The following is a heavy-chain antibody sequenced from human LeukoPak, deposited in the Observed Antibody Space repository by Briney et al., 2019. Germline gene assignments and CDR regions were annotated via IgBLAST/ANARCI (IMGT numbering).Heavy chain of an antibody. J-gene: IGHJ6*02. CDR2: INWKGDII. CDR3: AKDIRSTSSYGMDV. D-gene: IGHD2-2*01. Sequence: GGSLRLSCAASTFTFDNYAMHWVRQAPGKGLEWVSGINWKGDIIGYADSVKGRFTISRDNAKNSLYLQMNSLRAEDTALYYCAKDIRSTSSYGMDVWGQGTTVTVSS. V-gene: IGHV3-9*01. CDR1: TFTFDNYA.